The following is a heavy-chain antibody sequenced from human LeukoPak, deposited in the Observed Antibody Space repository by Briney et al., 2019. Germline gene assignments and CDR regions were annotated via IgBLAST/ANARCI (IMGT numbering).Heavy chain of an antibody. J-gene: IGHJ6*02. V-gene: IGHV1-18*01. Sequence: ASVKVSCKASGYTFTSYGISWVRQAPGQGLEWMGWISAYNGNTNYAQKLQGRVTMTTDTSTSTAYMELRSLRSDDTAVYYCARANDFWSGHYYGMDVWGQGTTVTVSS. D-gene: IGHD3-3*01. CDR3: ARANDFWSGHYYGMDV. CDR1: GYTFTSYG. CDR2: ISAYNGNT.